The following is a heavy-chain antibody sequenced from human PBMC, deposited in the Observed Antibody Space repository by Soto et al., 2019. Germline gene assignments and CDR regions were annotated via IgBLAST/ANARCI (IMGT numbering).Heavy chain of an antibody. J-gene: IGHJ4*02. CDR3: AREVLKATVTYFDY. CDR1: GFTVSRNY. Sequence: VGSLRLSCAASGFTVSRNYMSWVRQAPGKVLEWVSVIYSGGSTYYADSVKGRFTISRDNSKNTLYLQMNSLRAEDTAVYYCAREVLKATVTYFDYWGQGTLVTVSS. CDR2: IYSGGST. V-gene: IGHV3-53*01. D-gene: IGHD4-17*01.